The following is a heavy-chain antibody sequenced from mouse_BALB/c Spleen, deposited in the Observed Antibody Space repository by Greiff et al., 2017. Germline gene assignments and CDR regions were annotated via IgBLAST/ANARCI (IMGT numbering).Heavy chain of an antibody. V-gene: IGHV1-20*02. J-gene: IGHJ2*01. CDR2: INPYNGDT. CDR3: ARGWLLLDY. Sequence: VQLQQSGPELVKPGASVKISCTASGYSFTGYFMNWVMQSHGKSLEWIGRINPYNGDTFYNQKFKGKATLTVDKSSSTAHMELRSLASEDSAVYYCARGWLLLDYWGQGTTLTVSS. CDR1: GYSFTGYF. D-gene: IGHD2-3*01.